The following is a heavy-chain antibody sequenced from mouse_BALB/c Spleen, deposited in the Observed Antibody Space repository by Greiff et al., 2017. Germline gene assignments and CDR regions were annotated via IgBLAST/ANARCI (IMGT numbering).Heavy chain of an antibody. V-gene: IGHV1-67*01. CDR1: GYTFTDYA. J-gene: IGHJ2*01. CDR2: ISTYYGNT. Sequence: QVQLKQSGPELVRPGVSVKISCKGSGYTFTDYAMHWVKQSHAKSLEWIGVISTYYGNTNYNQKFKGKATMTVDKSSSTAYMELARLTSEDSAIYYCARRATVVATDYFDYWGQGTTLTVSS. CDR3: ARRATVVATDYFDY. D-gene: IGHD1-1*01.